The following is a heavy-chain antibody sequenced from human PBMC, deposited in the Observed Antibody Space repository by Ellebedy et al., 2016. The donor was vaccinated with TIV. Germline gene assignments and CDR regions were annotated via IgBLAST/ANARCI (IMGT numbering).Heavy chain of an antibody. CDR2: IAYMGRN. J-gene: IGHJ6*02. D-gene: IGHD4-17*01. Sequence: SETLSLTXTVSGGSISTYFWSWSRQPPGKGLEWIGYIAYMGRNNYNSSLKSRVTISVDTSKNQFSLKLTSVTAADTAVYYCVRGDYGDYAYYYGMDVWGQGTTVTVSS. V-gene: IGHV4-59*01. CDR3: VRGDYGDYAYYYGMDV. CDR1: GGSISTYF.